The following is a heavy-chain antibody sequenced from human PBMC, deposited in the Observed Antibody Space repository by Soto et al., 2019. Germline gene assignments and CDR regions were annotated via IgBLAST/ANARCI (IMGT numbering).Heavy chain of an antibody. Sequence: QVQLQESGPGLVKPSQTLSLTCTVSGGSISSGDYYWSWIRQPPGKGLEWIGYIYYSGSTYYNPSLKSRVTISVDTSKNQFSLKLSSVTAADTAVYYCARGYCGGDCYSPYYCYGMDVWGQGTTVTVSS. J-gene: IGHJ6*02. D-gene: IGHD2-21*02. CDR3: ARGYCGGDCYSPYYCYGMDV. V-gene: IGHV4-30-4*01. CDR2: IYYSGST. CDR1: GGSISSGDYY.